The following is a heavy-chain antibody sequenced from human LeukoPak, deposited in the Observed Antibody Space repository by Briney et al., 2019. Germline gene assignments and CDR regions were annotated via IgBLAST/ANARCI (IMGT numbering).Heavy chain of an antibody. CDR1: GGSFSGYY. V-gene: IGHV4-34*01. CDR3: ARAPTFYYYYYGMDV. CDR2: INHSGST. Sequence: SETLSLTCAVYGGSFSGYYWSWIRQPPGKGLEWIGEINHSGSTNYNPSLKSRVTVSVDTSKNQFSLKLSSVTAADTAVYYCARAPTFYYYYYGMDVWGQGTTVTVSS. J-gene: IGHJ6*02.